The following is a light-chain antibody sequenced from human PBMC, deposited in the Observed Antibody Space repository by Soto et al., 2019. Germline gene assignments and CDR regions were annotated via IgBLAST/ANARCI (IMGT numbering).Light chain of an antibody. V-gene: IGLV2-14*01. CDR3: RSYTNINTRACV. CDR1: SGDIGSYNR. Sequence: QSALTQPASVSGSPGQSITISCTGTSGDIGSYNRVSWYQQHPGKAPKLIIYEVTDRPSGVSNRFSGSKSGNTASLTISGLQAEDQVECYCRSYTNINTRACVFGTGTKLTVL. CDR2: EVT. J-gene: IGLJ1*01.